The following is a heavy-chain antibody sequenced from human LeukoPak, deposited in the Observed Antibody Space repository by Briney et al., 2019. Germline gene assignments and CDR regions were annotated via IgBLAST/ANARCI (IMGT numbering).Heavy chain of an antibody. CDR3: ARDRTTVTTGYYGMDV. D-gene: IGHD4-17*01. Sequence: ASVKVSCKASGYTFTGYYMHWVRQAPGQGLEWMGWINPNTGVTNYAQKFQGRVALTRDTSIITAYMELTRLRSDDTAMYYCARDRTTVTTGYYGMDVWGQGTTLTVSS. V-gene: IGHV1-2*02. CDR2: INPNTGVT. J-gene: IGHJ6*02. CDR1: GYTFTGYY.